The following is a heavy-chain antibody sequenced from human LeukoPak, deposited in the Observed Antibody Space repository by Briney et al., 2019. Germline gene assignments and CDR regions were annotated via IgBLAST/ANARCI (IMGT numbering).Heavy chain of an antibody. CDR2: IYSSGST. V-gene: IGHV4-4*07. D-gene: IGHD3-22*01. CDR3: ARERVGYDTSGRGPRFDS. Sequence: PSETLSLTCIVSGTSVNNYYLSWIRQPAGKGLEWIGRIYSSGSTNYNLSLTSRVSISVDKSKNQVSLKLESVTAADTAVYYCARERVGYDTSGRGPRFDSWGQGTLVTVSS. J-gene: IGHJ4*02. CDR1: GTSVNNYY.